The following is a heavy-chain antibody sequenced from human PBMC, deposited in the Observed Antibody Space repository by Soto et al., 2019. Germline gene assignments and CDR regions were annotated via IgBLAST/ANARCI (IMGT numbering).Heavy chain of an antibody. J-gene: IGHJ6*02. Sequence: PSETLSLTCTVSGASIRSSAYWGWIRQPPGKGLEWIGSIYSIGNTYYNPSLKSGVTISADTSKNQFSLNLISVTAADTAVYYCRSSSRYSTDVWGQGITVTVSS. D-gene: IGHD6-13*01. CDR1: GASIRSSAY. V-gene: IGHV4-39*01. CDR2: IYSIGNT. CDR3: RSSSRYSTDV.